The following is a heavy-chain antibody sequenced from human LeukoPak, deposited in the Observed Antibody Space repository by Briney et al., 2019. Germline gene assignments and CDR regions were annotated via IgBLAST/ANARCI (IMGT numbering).Heavy chain of an antibody. V-gene: IGHV4-39*07. CDR2: IYYSGST. D-gene: IGHD6-19*01. Sequence: SETLSLTCTVSGGSISSSSYYWGWIHQPPGKGLEWIGSIYYSGSTYYNPSLKSRVILSVDTSKNQFSLKLNSVTAADTAVYYCARARGAVAIDYWGQGTLVTVSS. CDR1: GGSISSSSYY. CDR3: ARARGAVAIDY. J-gene: IGHJ4*02.